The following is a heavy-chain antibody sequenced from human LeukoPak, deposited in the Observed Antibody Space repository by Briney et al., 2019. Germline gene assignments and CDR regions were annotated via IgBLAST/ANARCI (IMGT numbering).Heavy chain of an antibody. D-gene: IGHD4-17*01. Sequence: HPGGSLRLSCAASGFSFSSFAMSWVRQAPGKGLEWVSAITGSGSNAYYADSVKGRFTISRDNSKNTLYLQMKSLRAEDTAVYYCAKEIYGDSTGGRFQHWGQGTLVTVSS. CDR1: GFSFSSFA. V-gene: IGHV3-23*01. CDR3: AKEIYGDSTGGRFQH. J-gene: IGHJ1*01. CDR2: ITGSGSNA.